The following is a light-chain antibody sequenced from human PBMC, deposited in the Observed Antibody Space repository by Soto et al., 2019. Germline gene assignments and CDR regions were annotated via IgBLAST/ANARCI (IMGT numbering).Light chain of an antibody. Sequence: IQMTQSPYSLSASVGNIFSITCRASQDISNYLAWYQQKPGKVPKILIYAASTLQPGVPSRFSGSGSGTDFTLTINSLQPDDIATYFCQNYDGDPITFGQGTRLEIK. CDR1: QDISNY. CDR2: AAS. J-gene: IGKJ5*01. V-gene: IGKV1-27*01. CDR3: QNYDGDPIT.